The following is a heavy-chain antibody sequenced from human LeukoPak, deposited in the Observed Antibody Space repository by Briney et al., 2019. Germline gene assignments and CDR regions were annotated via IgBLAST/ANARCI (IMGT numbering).Heavy chain of an antibody. V-gene: IGHV1-58*01. CDR2: IVVGSGNT. CDR1: GFTFTSSA. CDR3: AADPSFVDCSSTSCYTGDY. J-gene: IGHJ4*02. Sequence: ASVTVSCKASGFTFTSSAVQWVRQARGQRLEWIGWIVVGSGNTNYAQKFQERVTITRDMSTSTAYMELSSLRSEDTAVYYCAADPSFVDCSSTSCYTGDYWGQGTLVTVSS. D-gene: IGHD2-2*02.